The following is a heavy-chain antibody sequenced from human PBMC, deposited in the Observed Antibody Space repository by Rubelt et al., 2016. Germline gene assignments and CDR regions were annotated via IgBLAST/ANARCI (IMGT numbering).Heavy chain of an antibody. CDR1: GYTFTSYG. Sequence: QVQLVQSGAEVKKPGASVKVSCKASGYTFTSYGISWVRQAPGQGLEWMGWISAYNGNTNYAQKFQGRATRTPDTSRSTAYMGLRSLRSDDTAVYYCARDRIRIAARQGWYFDLWGRGTLVTVSS. CDR2: ISAYNGNT. CDR3: ARDRIRIAARQGWYFDL. J-gene: IGHJ2*01. V-gene: IGHV1-18*01. D-gene: IGHD6-6*01.